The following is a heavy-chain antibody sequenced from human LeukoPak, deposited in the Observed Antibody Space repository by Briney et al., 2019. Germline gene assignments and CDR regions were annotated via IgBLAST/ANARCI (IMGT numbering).Heavy chain of an antibody. D-gene: IGHD2-2*01. CDR3: ARDWEYQLLFWFYP. CDR2: ISYDGSNK. V-gene: IGHV3-30-3*01. J-gene: IGHJ5*02. Sequence: GGSLRLSCAASGYTFTSYAMHRVRQAPGKRLEWVAVISYDGSNKYYADSVKGRFTISRDNSKNTLYLQMNSLRAEDTAVYYCARDWEYQLLFWFYPWGEGTLVTVSS. CDR1: GYTFTSYA.